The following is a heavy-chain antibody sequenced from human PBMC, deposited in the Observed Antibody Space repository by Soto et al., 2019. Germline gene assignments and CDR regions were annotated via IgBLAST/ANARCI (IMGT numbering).Heavy chain of an antibody. J-gene: IGHJ4*02. CDR3: ARDSDARMIREIITDDFDL. V-gene: IGHV3-30*03. CDR1: GFNFNNYG. Sequence: QVQLVESGGGVVQPGRSLRLSCTASGFNFNNYGMHWVRQAPGKGLEWVAVISYDGNKEYYADSVKGRFTISRDSSKNILELQRNSLRVEDTAVYFCARDSDARMIREIITDDFDLWGQGILVTVSS. D-gene: IGHD3-10*01. CDR2: ISYDGNKE.